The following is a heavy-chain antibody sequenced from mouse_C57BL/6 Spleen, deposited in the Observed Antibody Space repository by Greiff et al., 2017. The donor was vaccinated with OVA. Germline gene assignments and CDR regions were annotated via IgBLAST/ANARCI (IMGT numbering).Heavy chain of an antibody. CDR1: GFSLTSYG. Sequence: QVQLQQSGPGLVQPSQSLSITCTVSGFSLTSYGVHWVRQSPGKGLEWLGVIWSGGSTDYNAAFISRRSISTDNSKSQVFFKRNSMQADDTAIYYCARNAPGNRYFDYWGQGTTLTVAS. CDR2: IWSGGST. CDR3: ARNAPGNRYFDY. V-gene: IGHV2-2*01. D-gene: IGHD2-1*01. J-gene: IGHJ2*01.